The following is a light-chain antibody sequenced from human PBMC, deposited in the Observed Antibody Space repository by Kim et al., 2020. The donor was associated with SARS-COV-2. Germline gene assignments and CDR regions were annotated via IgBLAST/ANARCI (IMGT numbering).Light chain of an antibody. CDR3: SSYTRSSTNYV. CDR1: SSDVGSYDY. Sequence: QSITISCTGTSSDVGSYDYVSWYQQHPGKAPKLMIYAVSNRPSGVSNRFSGSKSANTASLNISGLQAEDEADYYCSSYTRSSTNYVFGTGTKVTVL. CDR2: AVS. V-gene: IGLV2-14*03. J-gene: IGLJ1*01.